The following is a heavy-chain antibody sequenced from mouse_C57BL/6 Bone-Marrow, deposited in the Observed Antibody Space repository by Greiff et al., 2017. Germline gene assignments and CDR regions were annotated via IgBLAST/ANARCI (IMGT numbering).Heavy chain of an antibody. CDR2: ISGGGGNT. Sequence: EVKLVESGGGLVKPGGSLKLSCAASGFTFSSYTMSWVRQTPEKRLEWVATISGGGGNTYYPDSVKGRFTISRDNAKNTLYLQMSRLRSEDTALYYCAGNFYWYFYVWGTGTTVTVSS. J-gene: IGHJ1*03. CDR3: AGNFYWYFYV. V-gene: IGHV5-9*01. CDR1: GFTFSSYT.